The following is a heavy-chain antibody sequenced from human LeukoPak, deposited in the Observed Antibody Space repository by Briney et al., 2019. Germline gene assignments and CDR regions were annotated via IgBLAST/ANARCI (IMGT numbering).Heavy chain of an antibody. CDR2: IIPIFGTA. Sequence: ASVKVSCKASGGTFSNYAISWVRQAPGQGLEWMGGIIPIFGTANYAQKFQGRVTITADESTSTAYMELSSLRSEDTAVYYCARDKVGTVPGTWLYWGQGTLVTVSS. D-gene: IGHD6-19*01. CDR3: ARDKVGTVPGTWLY. J-gene: IGHJ4*02. CDR1: GGTFSNYA. V-gene: IGHV1-69*13.